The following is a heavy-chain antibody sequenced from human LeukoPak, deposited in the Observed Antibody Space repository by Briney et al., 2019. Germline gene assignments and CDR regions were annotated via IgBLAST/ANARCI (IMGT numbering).Heavy chain of an antibody. Sequence: GGSLRLSCAASGFTFSSYWMSWVRQAPGKGLEWVANIKQDGSEKYYVDSVKGRFTISRDNAKNSLYLQMNSLRAEDTAVYYCARDYCSGGSCYDYWGQGTLATVSS. CDR3: ARDYCSGGSCYDY. CDR1: GFTFSSYW. J-gene: IGHJ4*02. V-gene: IGHV3-7*01. CDR2: IKQDGSEK. D-gene: IGHD2-15*01.